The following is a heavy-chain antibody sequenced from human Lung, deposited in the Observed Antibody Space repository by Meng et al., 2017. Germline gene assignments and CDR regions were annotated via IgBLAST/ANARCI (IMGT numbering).Heavy chain of an antibody. V-gene: IGHV3-15*01. CDR2: IKSKTDGKTK. CDR3: QWLSTHPPDC. Sequence: QQVASGVGLVGPGGSLILCLATSGFTFSIAWMSWVRQTPGKGLEWLGRIKSKTDGKTKDYAAPVKGRFSISRDDAKNTLYLQMNSLKTEDTAVYYCQWLSTHPPDCWGQGTLVTVSS. J-gene: IGHJ4*02. CDR1: GFTFSIAW. D-gene: IGHD3-22*01.